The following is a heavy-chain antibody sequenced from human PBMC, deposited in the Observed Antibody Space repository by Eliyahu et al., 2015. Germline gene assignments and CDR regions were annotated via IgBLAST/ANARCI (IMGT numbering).Heavy chain of an antibody. CDR2: XSSGGSTI. CDR3: ARGIRYYDTGGYHYIG. CDR1: GFTFSDYH. J-gene: IGHJ4*02. V-gene: IGHV3-11*01. Sequence: QVQLVESGGGLVKPGGSLRLSCAASGFTFSDYHMXXIRQAPGKGLEWISXXSSGGSTIXYADSVKGRFTIXRDNTKNSLYLQMNSLRAEDTAVYYCARGIRYYDTGGYHYIGWGQGTLVTVSS. D-gene: IGHD3-22*01.